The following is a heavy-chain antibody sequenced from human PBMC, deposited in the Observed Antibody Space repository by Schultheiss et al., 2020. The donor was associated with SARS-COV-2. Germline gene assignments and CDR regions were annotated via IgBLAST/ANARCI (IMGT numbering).Heavy chain of an antibody. CDR1: GFTFSSYG. V-gene: IGHV3-33*01. Sequence: GGSLRLSCAASGFTFSSYGMHWVRQAPGKGLEWVAVIWYDGSNKYYADSVKGRFTISRDNSKNTLYLQMNSLRAEDTAVYYCARDFAFGYYYDSSGSWGQGTMVTVSS. CDR3: ARDFAFGYYYDSSGS. CDR2: IWYDGSNK. J-gene: IGHJ3*01. D-gene: IGHD3-22*01.